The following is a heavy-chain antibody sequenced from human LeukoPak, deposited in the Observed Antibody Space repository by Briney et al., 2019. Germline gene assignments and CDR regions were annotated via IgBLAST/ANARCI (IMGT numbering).Heavy chain of an antibody. CDR3: ARHNPERNYNDFWSGYWNFDH. CDR1: GGSFSGYY. CDR2: LYYSGTT. D-gene: IGHD3-3*01. Sequence: SETLSLTCAVYGGSFSGYYWGWVRQPPGKGLKWIGSLYYSGTTYYSPSVRSRVTISVDTSKNQFSLKMSSVTAADTAVYYCARHNPERNYNDFWSGYWNFDHWGQGILVTVSS. V-gene: IGHV4-39*01. J-gene: IGHJ4*02.